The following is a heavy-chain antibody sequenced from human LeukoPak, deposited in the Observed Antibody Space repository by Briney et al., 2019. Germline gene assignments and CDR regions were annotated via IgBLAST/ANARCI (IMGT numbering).Heavy chain of an antibody. V-gene: IGHV3-30*18. CDR3: AKDQFVKTGGFDY. Sequence: GRSLRLSCAASGFTFSSYGMHWVRQAPGKGLEWVAVISYDGSNKYYADSVKGRFTISRDNSKNTLYLQMNSLRAEDTAVYYCAKDQFVKTGGFDYWGQGTLVTVSS. CDR2: ISYDGSNK. J-gene: IGHJ4*02. D-gene: IGHD1-14*01. CDR1: GFTFSSYG.